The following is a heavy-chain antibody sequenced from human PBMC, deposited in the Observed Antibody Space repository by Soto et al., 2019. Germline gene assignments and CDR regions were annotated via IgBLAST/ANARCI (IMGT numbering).Heavy chain of an antibody. CDR2: IYYSGST. D-gene: IGHD3-10*01. CDR3: ARDNYYGSGSYFDWFDP. Sequence: QVQLQESGPGLVKPSQTLSLTCTVSGGSISSGGYYWSWIRQHPGKGLEWIGYIYYSGSTYYNPSLKSRVTISVDTSKNQFSLKLSCVTAADTVVYYCARDNYYGSGSYFDWFDPWGQGTLVTVSS. V-gene: IGHV4-31*03. CDR1: GGSISSGGYY. J-gene: IGHJ5*02.